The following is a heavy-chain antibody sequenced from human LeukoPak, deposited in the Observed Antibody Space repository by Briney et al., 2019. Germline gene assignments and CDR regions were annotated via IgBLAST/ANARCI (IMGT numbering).Heavy chain of an antibody. J-gene: IGHJ1*01. CDR1: GGSISSSSYY. CDR3: ATPGYCSSTSCYRYFQH. D-gene: IGHD2-2*02. V-gene: IGHV4-39*05. CDR2: IYYSGST. Sequence: PSETPSLTCTVSGGSISSSSYYWGWIRQPPGKGLEWIGSIYYSGSTYYNPSLKSRVTISVDTSKNQFSLKLSSVTAADTAVYYCATPGYCSSTSCYRYFQHWGQGTLVTVSS.